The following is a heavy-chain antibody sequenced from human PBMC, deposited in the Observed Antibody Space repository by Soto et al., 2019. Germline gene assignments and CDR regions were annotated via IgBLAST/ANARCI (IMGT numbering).Heavy chain of an antibody. CDR2: INHSGST. J-gene: IGHJ5*02. Sequence: QVQLQQWGAGLLKPSETLSLTCAVYGGSFSGYYWSWIRQPPGKGLEWIGEINHSGSTNYNPSLKSRVTISVDTSKNQFSLKLSSVTAADTAVYYCARGPTFYDFWSVGNWFDPWGQGTLVTVSS. D-gene: IGHD3-3*01. CDR1: GGSFSGYY. CDR3: ARGPTFYDFWSVGNWFDP. V-gene: IGHV4-34*01.